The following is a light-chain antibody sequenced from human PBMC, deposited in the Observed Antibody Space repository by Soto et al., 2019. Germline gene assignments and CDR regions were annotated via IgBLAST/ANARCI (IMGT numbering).Light chain of an antibody. Sequence: QSALTQPASVSGSPGQSITISCTGTSSDVGGHNYVSWYQQHPGKAPKVMIYEVTNRPSGVPDRFSGSKSGSTASLTVSGLQAEDEADYFCSSYAGSKNYILFGGGTKVTVL. J-gene: IGLJ2*01. V-gene: IGLV2-8*01. CDR2: EVT. CDR1: SSDVGGHNY. CDR3: SSYAGSKNYIL.